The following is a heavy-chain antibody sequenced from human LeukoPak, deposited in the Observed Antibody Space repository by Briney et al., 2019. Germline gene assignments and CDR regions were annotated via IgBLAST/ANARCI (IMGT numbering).Heavy chain of an antibody. J-gene: IGHJ4*02. V-gene: IGHV1-2*02. D-gene: IGHD2-15*01. CDR1: GYTFTGYY. CDR3: ARDIDRVVWGDY. Sequence: ASVKVSCKASGYTFTGYYMHWVRQAPGQGLEWMGWINPNSGGTKYAQKFQGRVTMTRDTSISTAYMELSRLRSDDTAVYYCARDIDRVVWGDYWGQGTLVTVSS. CDR2: INPNSGGT.